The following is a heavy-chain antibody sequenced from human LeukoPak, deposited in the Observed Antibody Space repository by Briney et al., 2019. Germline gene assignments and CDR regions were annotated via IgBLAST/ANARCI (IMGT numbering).Heavy chain of an antibody. CDR2: IYYSGST. D-gene: IGHD6-13*01. CDR1: GGSISSSSYY. Sequence: SETLSLTCTVSGGSISSSSYYWGWIRQPPGKGLEWIGSIYYSGSTYYNPSLKSRVTISVDTSKNQFSLKLSSVTAADTAVYYCASTAAGTVDYWGQGTLVTVSS. V-gene: IGHV4-39*01. CDR3: ASTAAGTVDY. J-gene: IGHJ4*02.